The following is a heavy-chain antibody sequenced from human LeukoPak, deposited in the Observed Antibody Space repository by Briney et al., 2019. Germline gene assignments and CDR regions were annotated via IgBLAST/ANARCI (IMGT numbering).Heavy chain of an antibody. J-gene: IGHJ5*02. Sequence: PGGSLTLSCAASGFTFSSYSMNWVRQAPGKGLEWVSSISSSSSHIYYADSVKGRFTISRDNAKNSLYLQMNSLRAEDTAVYYCAPRGNYYDSSGYYFTWGQGTLVTVSS. V-gene: IGHV3-21*01. CDR3: APRGNYYDSSGYYFT. CDR2: ISSSSSHI. D-gene: IGHD3-22*01. CDR1: GFTFSSYS.